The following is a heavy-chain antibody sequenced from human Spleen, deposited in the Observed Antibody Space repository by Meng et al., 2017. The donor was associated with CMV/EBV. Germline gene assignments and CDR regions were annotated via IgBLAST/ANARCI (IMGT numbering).Heavy chain of an antibody. CDR1: GYTFTSYG. CDR2: ISAYNGNT. D-gene: IGHD2-8*01. J-gene: IGHJ4*02. V-gene: IGHV1-18*01. Sequence: ASVKVSCKASGYTFTSYGISWVRQAPGQGLEWMGWISAYNGNTNYAQKLQGRVTMTTDTSTSTAYMELRSLRSDDTAVYYCARDDSYCTNGVCSNYFDYWGQGTLVTVSS. CDR3: ARDDSYCTNGVCSNYFDY.